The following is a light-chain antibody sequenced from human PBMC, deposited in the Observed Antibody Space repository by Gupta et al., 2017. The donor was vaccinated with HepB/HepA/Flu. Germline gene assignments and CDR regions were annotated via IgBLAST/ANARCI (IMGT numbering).Light chain of an antibody. J-gene: IGLJ1*01. CDR3: VGWEDSLSGYV. V-gene: IGLV1-47*02. CDR1: SSHIGNEN. CDR2: NDN. Sequence: QPVLTQPPSASGTPGQRVTISCSGNSSHIGNENSYWYQQLPGKAPKLLIYNDNPRPSGVPDRFSGSKSGTTASLAISGLRSEDEAEYYCVGWEDSLSGYVFGAGTKVPVL.